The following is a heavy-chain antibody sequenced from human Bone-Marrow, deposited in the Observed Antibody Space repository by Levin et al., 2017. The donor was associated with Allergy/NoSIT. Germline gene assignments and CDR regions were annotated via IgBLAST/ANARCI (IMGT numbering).Heavy chain of an antibody. Sequence: GGSLRLACAASGLTFSSHSMTWVRQAPGKGLEWVSAITGSGEYTNYADSVKGRFTISRDNSKNTLYLQMNSLRVEDTAVYYCAQRAKPQRGWFQHWGQGSLVTVSS. CDR3: AQRAKPQRGWFQH. D-gene: IGHD6-19*01. J-gene: IGHJ1*01. CDR1: GLTFSSHS. V-gene: IGHV3-23*01. CDR2: ITGSGEYT.